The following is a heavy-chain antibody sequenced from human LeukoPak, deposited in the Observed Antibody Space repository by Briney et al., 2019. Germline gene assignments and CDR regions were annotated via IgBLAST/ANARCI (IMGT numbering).Heavy chain of an antibody. J-gene: IGHJ4*02. V-gene: IGHV3-7*01. CDR2: IDQDGSVK. D-gene: IGHD2-2*01. Sequence: TGGSLRLSCAASGFTFSNYWMSWVRQAPGKGLEWVANIDQDGSVKYYLDSVKGRFTISRDNAKNSLSLQMNNLRAKDTAVYYCAWNPAKVFPAVYWGQGTLVTVSS. CDR3: AWNPAKVFPAVY. CDR1: GFTFSNYW.